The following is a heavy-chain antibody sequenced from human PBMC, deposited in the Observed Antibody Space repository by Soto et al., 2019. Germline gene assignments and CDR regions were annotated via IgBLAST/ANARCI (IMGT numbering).Heavy chain of an antibody. CDR2: ISGSGDGT. CDR1: GFTFSSFA. CDR3: AKGGWYYTFDY. V-gene: IGHV3-23*01. D-gene: IGHD6-19*01. Sequence: GGSLRLSCAASGFTFSSFAMSWVRQVPGKGLEWVSSISGSGDGTYYADSVKGRFTISRDNSKNRLSLQMNSLRAEDTAVYYCAKGGWYYTFDYWGRGTLVTVSS. J-gene: IGHJ4*02.